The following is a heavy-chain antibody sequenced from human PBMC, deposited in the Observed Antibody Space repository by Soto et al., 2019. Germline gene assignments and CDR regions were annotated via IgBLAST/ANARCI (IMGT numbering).Heavy chain of an antibody. CDR3: ARVPSP. CDR2: IYHSGRT. J-gene: IGHJ5*02. CDR1: GDSVTNSRYF. V-gene: IGHV4-39*07. Sequence: SETLSLTCSVSGDSVTNSRYFWGWIRQPPGKGLEWIGSIYHSGRTYYDPSLKSRVTISVDRSKNQFSLKLSSVTAADTAVYYCARVPSPWGQGTLVTVSS.